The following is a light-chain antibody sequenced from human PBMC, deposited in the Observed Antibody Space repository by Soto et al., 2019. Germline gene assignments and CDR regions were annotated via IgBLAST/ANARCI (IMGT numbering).Light chain of an antibody. V-gene: IGKV1-5*03. CDR1: QSIITS. CDR3: QQYNTYSRT. Sequence: DIQMTQSPSTLSASVGDRVTVTCRASQSIITSLAWYQQKPGKAPKLLIYKASSLESGVPSRFSGSGSWTEFTLTISSLQPDDFATYYCQQYNTYSRTFGQGTKVDIK. CDR2: KAS. J-gene: IGKJ1*01.